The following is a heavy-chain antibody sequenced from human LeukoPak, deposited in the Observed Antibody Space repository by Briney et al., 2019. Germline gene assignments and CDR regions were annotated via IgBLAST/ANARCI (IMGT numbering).Heavy chain of an antibody. J-gene: IGHJ4*02. D-gene: IGHD1-26*01. CDR3: AKDHWGSYCDFDH. Sequence: PGGSLRLSCEASGFTFSNYAMNWVRQAPGKGLEWVSVISASGDSAYFADSVKGRFNISRDNSKNTFYLQINSLRVEDTAIYYCAKDHWGSYCDFDHWGQGTLVTVSS. CDR1: GFTFSNYA. CDR2: ISASGDSA. V-gene: IGHV3-23*01.